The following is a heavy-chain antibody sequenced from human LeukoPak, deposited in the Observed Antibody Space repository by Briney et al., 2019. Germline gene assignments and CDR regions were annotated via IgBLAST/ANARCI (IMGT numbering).Heavy chain of an antibody. J-gene: IGHJ4*02. CDR3: ARLDNARGAFDY. CDR2: MYYSGST. D-gene: IGHD2-2*03. CDR1: GGSVASYF. V-gene: IGHV4-59*02. Sequence: SETLSLTCTVSGGSVASYFCSWIRQPPGKGLEWIGYMYYSGSTNYNPSLKSRVTMSVDTSKNQFSLQLSSVTAADTAVYYCARLDNARGAFDYWGQGTLVTVSS.